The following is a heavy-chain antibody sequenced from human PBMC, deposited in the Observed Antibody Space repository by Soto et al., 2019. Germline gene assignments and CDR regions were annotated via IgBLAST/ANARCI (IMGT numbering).Heavy chain of an antibody. CDR2: IYYSGST. CDR1: GGSVSSGSYY. V-gene: IGHV4-61*01. D-gene: IGHD3-3*01. J-gene: IGHJ6*02. CDR3: ASLSHYDFWSGYYTPYGMDV. Sequence: QVQLQESGPGLVKPSETLSLTCTVSGGSVSSGSYYWSWIRQPPGKGLEWIGYIYYSGSTNYNPSLQRRVTISVDTSKHQLSLKLSSVTAADTAVYYCASLSHYDFWSGYYTPYGMDVWGQGTTVTVSS.